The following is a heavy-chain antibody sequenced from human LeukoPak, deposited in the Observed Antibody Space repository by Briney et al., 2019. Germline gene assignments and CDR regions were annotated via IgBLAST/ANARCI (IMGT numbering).Heavy chain of an antibody. CDR3: ARGGYGAYMG. CDR1: GFTFSSYS. V-gene: IGHV3-74*01. D-gene: IGHD4-17*01. Sequence: GGSLRLSCAASGFTFSSYSMNWVRQAPGKGLVWVSGLNSDGSITGYVDSVKGRFTISRDNAKNTLYLQMNTLRAEDTAVYYCARGGYGAYMGWGQGNLVTVSS. CDR2: LNSDGSIT. J-gene: IGHJ4*02.